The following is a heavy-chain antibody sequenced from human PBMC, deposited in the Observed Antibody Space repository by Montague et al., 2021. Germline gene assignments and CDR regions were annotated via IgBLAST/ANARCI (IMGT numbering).Heavy chain of an antibody. CDR1: TSTFRTYV. CDR2: IGGSGDDT. V-gene: IGHV3-23*01. CDR3: ATRGTIVRGVISPQYFDY. J-gene: IGHJ4*02. D-gene: IGHD3-10*01. Sequence: SLRLSCAVSTSTFRTYVMSWVRQAPGTGLEWLSSIGGSGDDTHYADSMKGRFTISRDISRKTLYLQMDSLTAEDTAVYFCATRGTIVRGVISPQYFDYWGQGTQVTVSS.